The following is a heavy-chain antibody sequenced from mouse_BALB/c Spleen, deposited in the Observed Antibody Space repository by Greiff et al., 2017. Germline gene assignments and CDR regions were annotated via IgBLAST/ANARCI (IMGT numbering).Heavy chain of an antibody. CDR3: SRRSDLGENYAMDY. Sequence: VQVVESGPGLVQPSQSLSITCTASGFSLTSYGVHWVRQSPGKGLEWLGVIWSGGSTDYNAAFISRLSISKDNSKSQVFFKMNSLQADDTAIYYCSRRSDLGENYAMDYWGQGTSVTVSS. CDR2: IWSGGST. CDR1: GFSLTSYG. D-gene: IGHD4-1*01. J-gene: IGHJ4*01. V-gene: IGHV2-4*02.